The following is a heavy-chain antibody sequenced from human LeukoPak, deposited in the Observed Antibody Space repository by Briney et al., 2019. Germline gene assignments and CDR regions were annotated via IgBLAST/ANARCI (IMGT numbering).Heavy chain of an antibody. Sequence: SVKVSCKASGGTFSSYAISWVRQAPGQGLEWMGGIIPIFGTANYAQKFQGRVTITADESTSTAYMELSSLRSEDTAVYYCARVSLGNEPGSPQNYYCYGMDVWGQGTTVTVSS. J-gene: IGHJ6*02. V-gene: IGHV1-69*13. CDR3: ARVSLGNEPGSPQNYYCYGMDV. CDR1: GGTFSSYA. CDR2: IIPIFGTA.